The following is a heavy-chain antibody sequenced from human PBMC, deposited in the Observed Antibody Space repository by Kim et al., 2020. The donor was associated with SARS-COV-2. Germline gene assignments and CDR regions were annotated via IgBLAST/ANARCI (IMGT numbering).Heavy chain of an antibody. J-gene: IGHJ6*02. V-gene: IGHV3-7*01. CDR2: IKEDGSEK. Sequence: GGSLRLSCAVSGFSFSSYWMTWVRQAPGKGLEWVSTIKEDGSEKYYVDSVKGRFTISRDNAKNSLYLQMNSLRAEDTAVYYCARGHYGMDVWGQGTTVT. CDR1: GFSFSSYW. CDR3: ARGHYGMDV.